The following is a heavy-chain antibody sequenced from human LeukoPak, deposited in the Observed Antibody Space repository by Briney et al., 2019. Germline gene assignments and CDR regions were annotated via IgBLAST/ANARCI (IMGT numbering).Heavy chain of an antibody. D-gene: IGHD2-15*01. CDR1: GGTFSSYA. CDR2: IIPIFGTT. CDR3: ARAGGYCSAGSCYSFLHC. Sequence: SVKVSCKASGGTFSSYAINWVRQAPGQGLEWMGGIIPIFGTTNYPQKFQGRVTITADESTSTAYMELSSLRSEDTAVYYCARAGGYCSAGSCYSFLHCWGQGTLVTVSS. V-gene: IGHV1-69*13. J-gene: IGHJ4*02.